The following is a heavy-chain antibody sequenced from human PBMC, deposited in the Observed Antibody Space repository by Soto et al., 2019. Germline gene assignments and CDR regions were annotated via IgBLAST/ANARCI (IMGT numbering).Heavy chain of an antibody. Sequence: QITLKESGPTLVQPTQTLTLTCTFSGFSLTTRGVGVGWIRQPPGKALECLALIYWDDDKVYSPSLQSRLSITKDTSKNQVVLTMTNVDPVDTATYYCAHIPNYYQYDWFDPWGQGTLVSVSS. CDR2: IYWDDDK. D-gene: IGHD3-16*01. V-gene: IGHV2-5*02. CDR1: GFSLTTRGVG. J-gene: IGHJ5*02. CDR3: AHIPNYYQYDWFDP.